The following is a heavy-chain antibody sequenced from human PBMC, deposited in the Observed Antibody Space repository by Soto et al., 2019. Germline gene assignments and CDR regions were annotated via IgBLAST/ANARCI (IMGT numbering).Heavy chain of an antibody. Sequence: QVQLVQSGAEVKKPGSSVKVSCKASGGTFSSYAISWVRQAPGQGLEWMGGIIPIFGTANYAQKFQGRVTITADKSTSTAYMELSSLRSEDTAVYYCASAYYYDSSGYYTPKYYFDYWGQGTLVTVSS. CDR3: ASAYYYDSSGYYTPKYYFDY. J-gene: IGHJ4*02. CDR1: GGTFSSYA. D-gene: IGHD3-22*01. V-gene: IGHV1-69*06. CDR2: IIPIFGTA.